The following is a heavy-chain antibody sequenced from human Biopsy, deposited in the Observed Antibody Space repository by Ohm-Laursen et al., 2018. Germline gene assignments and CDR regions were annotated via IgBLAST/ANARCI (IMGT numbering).Heavy chain of an antibody. CDR3: VTGYSSSWSGYLDH. Sequence: SLRLSCSASGFTFDDHVMHWVRQAPGKGLEWVSGISWDGGSEGYADSVKGRFTISRDNAKNSLFLQMNSLTTEDTALYYCVTGYSSSWSGYLDHWGQGTLVTVSS. CDR2: ISWDGGSE. CDR1: GFTFDDHV. J-gene: IGHJ4*02. V-gene: IGHV3-9*01. D-gene: IGHD3-3*01.